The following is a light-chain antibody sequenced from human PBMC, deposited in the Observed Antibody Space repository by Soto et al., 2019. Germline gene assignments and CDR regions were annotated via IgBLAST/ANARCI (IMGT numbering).Light chain of an antibody. CDR1: QSVSTTF. Sequence: IVLTQSPGTLSLSPGETATLSCRASQSVSTTFLAWYQQKPGQAPRLLIHAASTRATGIPDRFSGSGSGTDFTLTISRLDPEDSAVYYCQQYGSSFITFGPGTRLE. V-gene: IGKV3-20*01. CDR2: AAS. J-gene: IGKJ5*01. CDR3: QQYGSSFIT.